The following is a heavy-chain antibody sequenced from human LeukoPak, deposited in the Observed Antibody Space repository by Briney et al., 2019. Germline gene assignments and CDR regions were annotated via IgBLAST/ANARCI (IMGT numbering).Heavy chain of an antibody. V-gene: IGHV5-51*01. CDR2: IYPGDSDT. J-gene: IGHJ4*02. CDR1: GYSFTSYW. Sequence: GESLKISCKGSGYSFTSYWIGWVRQMPGKGLEWMGIIYPGDSDTRYSPSFQGQVTISADKSISTAYLQWSSLKASDTAMYYCARFRNSGSYYAAFGYWGQGTLVTVSS. CDR3: ARFRNSGSYYAAFGY. D-gene: IGHD1-26*01.